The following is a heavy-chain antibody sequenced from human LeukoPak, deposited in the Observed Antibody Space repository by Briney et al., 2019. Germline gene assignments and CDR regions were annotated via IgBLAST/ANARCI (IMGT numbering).Heavy chain of an antibody. Sequence: ASVTVSCKASGYTFTSYDINWVRQATGQGLEWMGWMNPNSGNTGYAQKFQGRVTMTRDTSTSTAYMELSSLRSEDSAVYYCAREPLRTEHIDYWGQGTLVTVSS. CDR1: GYTFTSYD. CDR3: AREPLRTEHIDY. J-gene: IGHJ4*02. V-gene: IGHV1-8*01. CDR2: MNPNSGNT. D-gene: IGHD1-14*01.